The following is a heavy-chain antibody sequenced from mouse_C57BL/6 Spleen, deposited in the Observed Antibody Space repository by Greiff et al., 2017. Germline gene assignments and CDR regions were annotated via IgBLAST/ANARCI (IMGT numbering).Heavy chain of an antibody. CDR2: IWSGGST. Sequence: QVQLQQSGPGLVQPSQSLSITCTVSGFSLTSYGVHWVRQSPGKGLEWLGVIWSGGSTDYNAAFISRLSISKDNSKSQVFFKMNSLQADDTAIYYCASPYYGSSFLFAYWGQGTLVTVSA. D-gene: IGHD1-1*01. CDR1: GFSLTSYG. CDR3: ASPYYGSSFLFAY. V-gene: IGHV2-2*01. J-gene: IGHJ3*01.